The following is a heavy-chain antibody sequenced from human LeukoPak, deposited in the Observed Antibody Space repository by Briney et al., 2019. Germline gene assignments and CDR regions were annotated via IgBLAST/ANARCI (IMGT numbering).Heavy chain of an antibody. D-gene: IGHD6-13*01. CDR3: ARDSDSSSWYHHFDY. Sequence: TLSLTCTVSGGSSRSGGYYWSWIRQPPGKGLEWIGYIYHSGSTYYNPSLKSRVTISVDRSKNQFSLKLSSVTAADTAVYYCARDSDSSSWYHHFDYWGQGTLVTVSS. CDR1: GGSSRSGGYY. J-gene: IGHJ4*02. CDR2: IYHSGST. V-gene: IGHV4-30-2*01.